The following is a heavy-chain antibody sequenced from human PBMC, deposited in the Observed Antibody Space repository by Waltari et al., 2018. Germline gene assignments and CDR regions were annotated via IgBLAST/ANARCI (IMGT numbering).Heavy chain of an antibody. CDR1: GHTLSELS. Sequence: VQLVQSGAEVKNPGASLRVSCKVSGHTLSELSIHWVRQPPGKGLEWMGGFAADDGASFDSQKFPGRLTRTEDTSTATAYMELTSLTSEDTAVYYWAIGGGGSRLPRWGQGTLITVSS. V-gene: IGHV1-24*01. D-gene: IGHD2-15*01. J-gene: IGHJ4*02. CDR3: AIGGGGSRLPR. CDR2: FAADDGAS.